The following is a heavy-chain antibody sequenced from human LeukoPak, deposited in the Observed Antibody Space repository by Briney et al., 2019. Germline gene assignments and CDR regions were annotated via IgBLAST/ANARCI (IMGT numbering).Heavy chain of an antibody. V-gene: IGHV1-2*02. CDR3: AISPGVMITFGGAPATDYFDY. D-gene: IGHD3-16*01. CDR2: INPNSGGT. Sequence: ASVRVSCKASGYTFTDYYMHWVRQAPGQGLEWMGWINPNSGGTNYAQKFQGRVTMTRDTSISTAYMEVSRLRSDDTAVYYCAISPGVMITFGGAPATDYFDYWGQGTLVTVSS. J-gene: IGHJ4*02. CDR1: GYTFTDYY.